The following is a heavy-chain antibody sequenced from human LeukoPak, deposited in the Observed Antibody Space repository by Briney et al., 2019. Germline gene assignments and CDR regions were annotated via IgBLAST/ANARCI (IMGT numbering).Heavy chain of an antibody. J-gene: IGHJ4*02. CDR1: GGTFSSYA. Sequence: PVASVKVSCKASGGTFSSYAISWVRQAPGQGLDWMGGIIPIFGTANYAQKFQGRVTITTDESTSTAYMELSSLRSEDTAVYYCARGGIAARDSPPSPFDYWGQGTLVTVSS. CDR3: ARGGIAARDSPPSPFDY. V-gene: IGHV1-69*05. D-gene: IGHD6-6*01. CDR2: IIPIFGTA.